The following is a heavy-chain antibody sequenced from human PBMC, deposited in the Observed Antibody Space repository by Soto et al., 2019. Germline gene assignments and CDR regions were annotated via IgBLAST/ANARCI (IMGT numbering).Heavy chain of an antibody. CDR1: GFTFSDYY. CDR3: AKMSSENYYDPVFS. CDR2: ISSGGNTI. V-gene: IGHV3-11*01. D-gene: IGHD3-22*01. J-gene: IGHJ4*02. Sequence: QVQLVESGGGLVQTSGSLRIAWVASGFTFSDYYMSWVRQAPGKGLELVSYISSGGNTIYYADSVKGRFTISRDNAKNSVYLQMNRLRAEDTALYFCAKMSSENYYDPVFSWGQGTLVTVSS.